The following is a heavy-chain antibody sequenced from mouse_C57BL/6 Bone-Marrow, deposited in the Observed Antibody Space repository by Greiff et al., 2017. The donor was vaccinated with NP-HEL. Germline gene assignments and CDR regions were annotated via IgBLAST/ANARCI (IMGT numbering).Heavy chain of an antibody. D-gene: IGHD1-1*02. V-gene: IGHV1-50*01. CDR3: ARWGLWGDYAMDY. J-gene: IGHJ4*01. CDR2: IDPSDSYT. CDR1: GYTFTSYW. Sequence: VQLQQPGAELVKPGASVKLSCKASGYTFTSYWMQWVKQRPGQGLEWTGEIDPSDSYTTYNQKFKGKATLTVDTSSSTAYMPLSSLTSEDSAVYYCARWGLWGDYAMDYWGQGTSVTVSS.